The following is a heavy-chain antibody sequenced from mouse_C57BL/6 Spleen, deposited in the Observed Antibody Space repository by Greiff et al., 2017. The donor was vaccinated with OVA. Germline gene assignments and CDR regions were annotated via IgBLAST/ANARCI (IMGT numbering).Heavy chain of an antibody. CDR3: ARGRDYSDY. V-gene: IGHV5-4*01. J-gene: IGHJ2*01. CDR2: ISDGGSYT. CDR1: GFTFSSYA. Sequence: DVHLVESGGGLVKPGGSLKLSCAASGFTFSSYAMSWVRQTPEKRLEWVATISDGGSYTYYPDNVKGRFTISRDNAKNNLYLQMSHLKSEDTAMYYCARGRDYSDYWGQGTTLTVSS. D-gene: IGHD3-3*01.